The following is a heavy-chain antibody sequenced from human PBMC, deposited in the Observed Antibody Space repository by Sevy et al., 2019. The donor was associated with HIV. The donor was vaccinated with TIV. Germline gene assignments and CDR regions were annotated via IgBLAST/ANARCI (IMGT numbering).Heavy chain of an antibody. Sequence: GGYLRLSCAASGFTFSNAWMNWVRQAPGKGLEWVGRIKSNTDGGTTDYAAPVKGRFTISRDDSKNTLYRQMNSVKTEDTAVYYCTTSQQYSSSSVVWGRWDHYYYGMDVWGQGTLVRVSS. CDR1: GFTFSNAW. CDR3: TTSQQYSSSSVVWGRWDHYYYGMDV. J-gene: IGHJ6*02. D-gene: IGHD6-6*01. CDR2: IKSNTDGGTT. V-gene: IGHV3-15*07.